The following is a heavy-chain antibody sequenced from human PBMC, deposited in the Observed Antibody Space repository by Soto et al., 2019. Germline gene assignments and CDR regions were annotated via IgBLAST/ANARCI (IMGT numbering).Heavy chain of an antibody. Sequence: SETLSLTCTVSGGSVSSGSYYWSWIRQPPGKGLEWIGYIYYSGSTNYNPSLKSRVTISVDTSKNQFSLKLSSVTAADTAVYYCAGKVARTTMVRGVITPTNNWFDPWGQGTLVTVSS. V-gene: IGHV4-61*01. CDR3: AGKVARTTMVRGVITPTNNWFDP. D-gene: IGHD3-10*01. J-gene: IGHJ5*02. CDR1: GGSVSSGSYY. CDR2: IYYSGST.